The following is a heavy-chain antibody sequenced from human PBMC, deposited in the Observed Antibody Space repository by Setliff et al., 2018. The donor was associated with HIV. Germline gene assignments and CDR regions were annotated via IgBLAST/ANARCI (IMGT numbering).Heavy chain of an antibody. CDR3: AREAPRYASGAFDM. D-gene: IGHD3-10*01. CDR1: GYTFSNFG. CDR2: INCYSGKT. Sequence: VASVKVSCKSSGYTFSNFGVSWVRQAPGQGLEWLGYINCYSGKTHFSPRLQSRLTMTTDTSTDTVYLELRSLASDDTAIYYCAREAPRYASGAFDMWGLGTMVTVSS. J-gene: IGHJ3*02. V-gene: IGHV1-18*01.